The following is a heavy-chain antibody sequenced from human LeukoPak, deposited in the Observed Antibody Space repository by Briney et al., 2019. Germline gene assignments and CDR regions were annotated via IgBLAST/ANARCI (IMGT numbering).Heavy chain of an antibody. V-gene: IGHV3-9*01. Sequence: SLRLSCAASGLTFSSYAMSWVRQAPGKGLEWVSGISWNSGSIGYADSVKGRFTISRDNAKNSLYLQMNSLRAEDTALYYCAKVLMTSQQYFDYWGQGTLVTVSS. D-gene: IGHD1-1*01. CDR3: AKVLMTSQQYFDY. J-gene: IGHJ4*02. CDR2: ISWNSGSI. CDR1: GLTFSSYA.